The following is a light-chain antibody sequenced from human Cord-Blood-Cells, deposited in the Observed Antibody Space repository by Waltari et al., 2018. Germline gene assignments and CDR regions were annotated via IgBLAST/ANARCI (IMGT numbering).Light chain of an antibody. CDR1: QDISNY. Sequence: DIQITHSPSSLSASVGDRVTLTCQASQDISNYLNLYQQKPGKAPKLLIYDASNLETGVPSRFSGSGSGTDFTFTISSLQPEDIATYYCQQYDNLPLTFGPGTKVDIK. CDR2: DAS. V-gene: IGKV1-33*01. J-gene: IGKJ3*01. CDR3: QQYDNLPLT.